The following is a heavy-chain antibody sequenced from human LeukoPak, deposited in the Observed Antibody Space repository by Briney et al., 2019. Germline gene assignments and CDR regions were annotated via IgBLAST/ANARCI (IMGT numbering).Heavy chain of an antibody. CDR2: IIPIFGTA. V-gene: IGHV1-69*05. CDR1: GCTFSSYA. Sequence: SSLDGDCCASGCTFSSYAISGVRHAPGQRLKWMGTIIPIFGTATYAQKFQGRVTITTDESTSTAYMELSSLRSEDTAVYYCASGASGGSWFPFDYWGQGTLVTVSS. D-gene: IGHD6-13*01. CDR3: ASGASGGSWFPFDY. J-gene: IGHJ4*02.